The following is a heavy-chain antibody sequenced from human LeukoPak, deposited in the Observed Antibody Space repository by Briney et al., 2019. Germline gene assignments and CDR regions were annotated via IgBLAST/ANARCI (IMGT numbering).Heavy chain of an antibody. Sequence: GGSLRLSCAASGFTFSNYWMSWVRQAPGEGLEWVAHIKQDGTEKYYVDSVKGRFTISRDKAKNSLYLQMNSLRAEDTAVYYCARTYYDILTGYNPYFDYWGQGTLVTVSS. J-gene: IGHJ4*02. V-gene: IGHV3-7*01. CDR3: ARTYYDILTGYNPYFDY. CDR2: IKQDGTEK. CDR1: GFTFSNYW. D-gene: IGHD3-9*01.